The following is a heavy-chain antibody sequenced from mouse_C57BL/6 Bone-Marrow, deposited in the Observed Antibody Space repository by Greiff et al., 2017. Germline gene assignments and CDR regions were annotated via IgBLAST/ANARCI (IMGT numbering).Heavy chain of an antibody. Sequence: VQLQQSGAELVKPGASVKISCKASGYAFSSYWMNWVKQRPGKGLEWIGQIYPGDGDTNYNGKFKGKATLTADKSSSTAYMQLSSLTSEDSAVYFCARTGGTTVVGYYFDYWGQGTTLTVSS. V-gene: IGHV1-80*01. D-gene: IGHD1-1*01. CDR3: ARTGGTTVVGYYFDY. CDR2: IYPGDGDT. J-gene: IGHJ2*01. CDR1: GYAFSSYW.